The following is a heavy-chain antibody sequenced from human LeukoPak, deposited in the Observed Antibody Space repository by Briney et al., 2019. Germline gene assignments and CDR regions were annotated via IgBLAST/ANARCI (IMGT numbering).Heavy chain of an antibody. V-gene: IGHV3-23*01. J-gene: IGHJ4*02. CDR2: FSDSTGNT. CDR1: GFTFSSYA. CDR3: ARASVVVPAAIGGFDY. Sequence: GGSLRLSCAASGFTFSSYAMRWVRQAPGKGLEWVSTFSDSTGNTYYADSVKGRFTISRDNSKNTLYLQMNSLRAEDTAVYYCARASVVVPAAIGGFDYWGQGTLVTVSS. D-gene: IGHD2-2*02.